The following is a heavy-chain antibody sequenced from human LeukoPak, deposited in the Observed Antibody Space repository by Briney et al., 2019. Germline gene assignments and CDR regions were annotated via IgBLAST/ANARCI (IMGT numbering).Heavy chain of an antibody. J-gene: IGHJ4*02. CDR1: GGTFSSYA. CDR2: IIPIFGTA. Sequence: GASVKVSCKASGGTFSSYAISWVRQAPGQGLEWMGGIIPIFGTANYAQKFQGRVTITADESTITAYMGLSSLRSEDTAVYYCANQQSRYDILTGYYRYFDYWGQGTLVTVSS. V-gene: IGHV1-69*13. D-gene: IGHD3-9*01. CDR3: ANQQSRYDILTGYYRYFDY.